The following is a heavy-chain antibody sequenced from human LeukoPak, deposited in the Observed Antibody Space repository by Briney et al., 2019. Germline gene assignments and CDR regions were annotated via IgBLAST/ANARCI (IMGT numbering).Heavy chain of an antibody. CDR2: VHTSGTT. V-gene: IGHV4-4*07. CDR1: NGSVGSNF. D-gene: IGHD6-19*01. J-gene: IGHJ5*02. Sequence: SETLSLTCTVSNGSVGSNFWTYMRQPAGQGLEWIGRVHTSGTTNYNPSLKSRVTISVATSKNQLSLKLASVTAADTAVYYCARRLYSSGWSYWFDPWGQGTLVTVSS. CDR3: ARRLYSSGWSYWFDP.